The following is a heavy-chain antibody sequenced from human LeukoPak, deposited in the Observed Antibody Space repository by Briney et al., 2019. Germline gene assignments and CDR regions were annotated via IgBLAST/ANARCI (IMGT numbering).Heavy chain of an antibody. V-gene: IGHV3-11*03. D-gene: IGHD5-18*01. CDR1: GFSFSDHY. CDR2: ISSSRSST. J-gene: IGHJ4*02. Sequence: PGGSLRLSCAASGFSFSDHYMSWIRQAPGKGLEWVSYISSSRSSTNYADSVKGRFTIPRDTAKNSLYLQMNSLRAEDTAVYYCARLRGYSYGLDYWGQGILVTVSS. CDR3: ARLRGYSYGLDY.